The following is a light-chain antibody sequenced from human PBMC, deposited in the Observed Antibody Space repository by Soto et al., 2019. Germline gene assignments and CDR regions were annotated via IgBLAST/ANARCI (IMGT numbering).Light chain of an antibody. Sequence: DIQMTQSPSSLSASVGDRVTITCRAGQAIRSYLNWYQQKPGKAPQLLIYATSFLQIGVPSRFSASVSGTDFSLVITDLQLEDSATYYCQQGYTSRWTSGQGTKVEI. V-gene: IGKV1-39*01. CDR3: QQGYTSRWT. J-gene: IGKJ1*01. CDR2: ATS. CDR1: QAIRSY.